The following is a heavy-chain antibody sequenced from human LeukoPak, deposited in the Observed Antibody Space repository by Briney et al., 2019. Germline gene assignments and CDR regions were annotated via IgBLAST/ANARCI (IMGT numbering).Heavy chain of an antibody. Sequence: SETLSLTCTVSGGSISSYYWSWIRQPPGKGLEWIGYIYYSGSTYYNPSLKSRVTISVDTSKNQFSLKLSSVTAADTAVYYCARYTDTTSDGDAFDIWGQGTMVTVSS. J-gene: IGHJ3*02. CDR1: GGSISSYY. V-gene: IGHV4-59*06. CDR3: ARYTDTTSDGDAFDI. D-gene: IGHD2/OR15-2a*01. CDR2: IYYSGST.